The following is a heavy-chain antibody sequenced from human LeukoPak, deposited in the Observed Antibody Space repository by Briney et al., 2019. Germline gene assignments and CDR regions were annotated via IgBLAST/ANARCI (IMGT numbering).Heavy chain of an antibody. CDR2: ISYDGSNK. Sequence: PGRSLRLSCAASGFTFSSYGMHWVRQAPGKGLEWVAVISYDGSNKYYADSVKGRFTISRDNSKNTRYLQMNSLRAEDTAVYYCAKGGYSSRNNQPTRPDYWGQGTLVIVSS. J-gene: IGHJ4*02. D-gene: IGHD6-13*01. V-gene: IGHV3-30*18. CDR1: GFTFSSYG. CDR3: AKGGYSSRNNQPTRPDY.